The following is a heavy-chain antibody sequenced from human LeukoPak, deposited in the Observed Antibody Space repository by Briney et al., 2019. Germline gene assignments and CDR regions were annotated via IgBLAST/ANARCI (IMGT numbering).Heavy chain of an antibody. Sequence: AGGSLRLSCAASGFTFSSYAMSWVRQAPGKGLEWVSAISGSGGSTYYADSVKGRFTISRDNAKNSLYLQMNSLRAEDTAVYYCARDRVHDYVWGSYRPYDYWGQGTLVTVSS. CDR1: GFTFSSYA. CDR2: ISGSGGST. CDR3: ARDRVHDYVWGSYRPYDY. V-gene: IGHV3-23*01. D-gene: IGHD3-16*02. J-gene: IGHJ4*02.